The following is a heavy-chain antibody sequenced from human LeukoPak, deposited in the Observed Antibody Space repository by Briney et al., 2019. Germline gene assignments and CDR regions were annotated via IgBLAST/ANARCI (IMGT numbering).Heavy chain of an antibody. CDR2: ISHSGRTI. Sequence: PGGSLRLSCAASGFTFSNYELNWVRQAPGKGLEWVSYISHSGRTIYYADSVKGRFTISRDNAKNSLHLQMNSLRAEDTAVYYCARGVGSSWPGWFDPWGQGTLVTVSS. J-gene: IGHJ5*02. V-gene: IGHV3-48*03. CDR3: ARGVGSSWPGWFDP. CDR1: GFTFSNYE. D-gene: IGHD6-13*01.